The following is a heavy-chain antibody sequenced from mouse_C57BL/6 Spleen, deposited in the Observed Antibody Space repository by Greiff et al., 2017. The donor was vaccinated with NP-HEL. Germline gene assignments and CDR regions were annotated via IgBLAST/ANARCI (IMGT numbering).Heavy chain of an antibody. V-gene: IGHV1-82*01. J-gene: IGHJ4*01. CDR2: IYPGDGDT. CDR1: GYAFSSSW. D-gene: IGHD3-1*01. CDR3: ARGLRLMDY. Sequence: VKLMESGPELVKPGASVKISCKASGYAFSSSWMNWVKQRPGKGLEWIGRIYPGDGDTNYNGKFKGKATLTADKSSSTAYMQLSSLTSEDSAVYFCARGLRLMDYWGQGTSVTVSS.